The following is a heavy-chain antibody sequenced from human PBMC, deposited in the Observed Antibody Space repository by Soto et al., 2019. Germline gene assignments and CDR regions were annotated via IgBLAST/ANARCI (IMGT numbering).Heavy chain of an antibody. CDR1: GYTFSTHA. Sequence: ASVKVSCKASGYTFSTHAMHCVRQAPGQRLEWMGWINGGTGQTKHSQRFQGRVNITRDTSASTAYMELSSLRSEDTAVYYCARGKGMEENYYYDGLDIWGQGTTVTVSS. J-gene: IGHJ6*02. CDR3: ARGKGMEENYYYDGLDI. V-gene: IGHV1-3*01. D-gene: IGHD1-1*01. CDR2: INGGTGQT.